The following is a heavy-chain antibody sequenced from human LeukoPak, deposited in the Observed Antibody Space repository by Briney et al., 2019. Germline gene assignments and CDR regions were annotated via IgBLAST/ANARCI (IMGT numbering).Heavy chain of an antibody. V-gene: IGHV3-23*01. CDR2: ISGRGVNT. D-gene: IGHD6-13*01. CDR3: AKNGVERGYGSSHYFGGIDF. CDR1: GFTFSIYA. J-gene: IGHJ4*02. Sequence: GGSLRLSCVASGFTFSIYAMTWVRQTPEKGLEWVSSISGRGVNTYYADSVKSRFTLSRDNSKNTLSLRMNSLRPEDTGIYYCAKNGVERGYGSSHYFGGIDFWGQGTLVTVSS.